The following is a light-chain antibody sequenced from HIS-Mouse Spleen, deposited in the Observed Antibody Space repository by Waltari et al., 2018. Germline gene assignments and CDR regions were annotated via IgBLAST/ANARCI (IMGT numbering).Light chain of an antibody. Sequence: LTQPASVSGSPGQSITISCTGTSSDVGGYNYVSWYQQHPGKAPKLMIYDVSNRPSGVSTRFSGSKSGNTASLTISGLQAEDEADYYCSSYTSSSFNVVFGGGTKLTIL. CDR3: SSYTSSSFNVV. V-gene: IGLV2-14*03. J-gene: IGLJ2*01. CDR1: SSDVGGYNY. CDR2: DVS.